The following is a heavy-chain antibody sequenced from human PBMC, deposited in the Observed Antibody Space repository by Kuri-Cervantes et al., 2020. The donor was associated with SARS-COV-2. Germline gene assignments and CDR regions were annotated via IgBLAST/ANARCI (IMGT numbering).Heavy chain of an antibody. CDR2: INPDGSYT. J-gene: IGHJ6*02. CDR1: GFTFSGHW. V-gene: IGHV3-74*01. Sequence: GGSLRLSCAASGFTFSGHWIHWVRQAPGKGLVWVSRINPDGSYTNNADSVKGRFTISRDNSKNTLSLQMSSLRVEDTAVYYCARERSIDTLNNGMDVWGQGTMVTVSS. CDR3: ARERSIDTLNNGMDV.